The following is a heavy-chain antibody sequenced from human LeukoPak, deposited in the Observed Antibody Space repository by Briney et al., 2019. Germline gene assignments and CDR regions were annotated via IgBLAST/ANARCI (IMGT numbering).Heavy chain of an antibody. Sequence: GASVKVSCKPSGYTFTGYYIHWVRQAPGQGLEWMGWINTSSGGTHYPQNFQGRVTMTRDTSLSTGYVEVSGLRSDDTAVYYCARRVAAATFYYYMDVWGKGTTVTVSS. J-gene: IGHJ6*03. CDR2: INTSSGGT. D-gene: IGHD2-15*01. CDR3: ARRVAAATFYYYMDV. V-gene: IGHV1-2*02. CDR1: GYTFTGYY.